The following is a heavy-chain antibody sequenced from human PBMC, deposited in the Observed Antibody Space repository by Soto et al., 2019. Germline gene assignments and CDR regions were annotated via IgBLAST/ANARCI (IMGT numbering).Heavy chain of an antibody. CDR3: TKKPPPFGEFHY. J-gene: IGHJ4*02. CDR2: INSAGNT. CDR1: GFTFSSYA. V-gene: IGHV3-23*01. Sequence: PGGSLRLSCAASGFTFSSYAMSWVRQAPGKGLEWVSAINSAGNTFYADSVKGRFTFSRDNSKNTLYLQMNSLRDEDTAVYYCTKKPPPFGEFHYWGQGTLVTVSS. D-gene: IGHD3-10*01.